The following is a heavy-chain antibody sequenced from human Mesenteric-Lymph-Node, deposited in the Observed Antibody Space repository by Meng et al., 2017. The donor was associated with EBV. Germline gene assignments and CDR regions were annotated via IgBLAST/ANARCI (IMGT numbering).Heavy chain of an antibody. D-gene: IGHD5-12*01. Sequence: QDSGPGLGKPSGTLSRTCAVSGGSIRSSNWWSWVRQPPGKGLEWIGEIYHSGSTNYNPSLKSRVTISVDKSKNQFSLNLSSVTAADTAVYYCARVGQWLPIDYWGQGTLVTVSS. CDR2: IYHSGST. J-gene: IGHJ4*02. V-gene: IGHV4-4*02. CDR3: ARVGQWLPIDY. CDR1: GGSIRSSNW.